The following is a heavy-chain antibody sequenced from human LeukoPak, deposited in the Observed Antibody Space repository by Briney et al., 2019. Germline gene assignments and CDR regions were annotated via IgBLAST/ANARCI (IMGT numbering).Heavy chain of an antibody. CDR3: SVWTTADYYYDSLMDV. J-gene: IGHJ6*02. Sequence: ASVKVSCKASGYTFTSYGISWVRQAPGQGLEWMGWISAYNGNTNYAQKLQGRVTMTTDTPTSTAYMELRSLRSDDTAVYYCSVWTTADYYYDSLMDVWGQGTTVTVSS. CDR2: ISAYNGNT. D-gene: IGHD3-16*01. CDR1: GYTFTSYG. V-gene: IGHV1-18*01.